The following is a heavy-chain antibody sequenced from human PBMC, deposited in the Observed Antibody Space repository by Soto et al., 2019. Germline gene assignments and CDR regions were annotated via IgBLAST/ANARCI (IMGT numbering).Heavy chain of an antibody. V-gene: IGHV6-1*01. D-gene: IGHD3-10*01. J-gene: IGHJ6*03. CDR3: ARGSRSYYKGFYYYYMDV. CDR1: GDSVSSNSAA. CDR2: TYYRSKWYN. Sequence: SQTLSLTCAISGDSVSSNSAAWNWIRQSPSRGLEWLVRTYYRSKWYNDYAVSVKSRITINPDTSKNQFSLQLNSVTPEDTAVYYSARGSRSYYKGFYYYYMDVWGKGTTVTVSS.